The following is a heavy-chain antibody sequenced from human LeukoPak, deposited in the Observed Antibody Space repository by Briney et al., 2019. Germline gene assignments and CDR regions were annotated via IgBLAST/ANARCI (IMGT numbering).Heavy chain of an antibody. Sequence: PGGSLRLSCVASGFTYSSYWMSWVRQAPGKGLEWVANIKQDGSEKNYVDSVKGRFTISRDNAKNSLYLQMNSLRAEDTAVYYCAGAVEMATTVPDYWGQGTLVTVSS. CDR2: IKQDGSEK. D-gene: IGHD5-24*01. J-gene: IGHJ4*02. CDR1: GFTYSSYW. V-gene: IGHV3-7*01. CDR3: AGAVEMATTVPDY.